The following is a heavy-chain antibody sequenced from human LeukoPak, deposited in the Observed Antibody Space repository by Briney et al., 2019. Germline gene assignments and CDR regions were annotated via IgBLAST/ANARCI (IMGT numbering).Heavy chain of an antibody. CDR1: GGSISSGSDY. CDR3: ARQGGYYDSSGYADY. CDR2: IYTSGST. D-gene: IGHD3-22*01. J-gene: IGHJ4*02. V-gene: IGHV4-61*02. Sequence: PSETLSLTCAASGGSISSGSDYWSWIRQPAGKGLEWFGRIYTSGSTNYNPSLKSRVTISVDTSKKQFSLKLSSVTAADTAVYYCARQGGYYDSSGYADYWGQGTLVTVSP.